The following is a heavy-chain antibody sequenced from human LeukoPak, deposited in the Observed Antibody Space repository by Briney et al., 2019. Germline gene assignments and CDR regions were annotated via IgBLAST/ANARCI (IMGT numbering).Heavy chain of an antibody. D-gene: IGHD6-6*01. CDR3: ARGDLVRGYYYMDV. CDR1: GYSFISYA. V-gene: IGHV1-2*02. CDR2: INPNSGGT. Sequence: ASVKVSCKASGYSFISYAMSWVRQAPGQGLEWMGWINPNSGGTNYAQKFQGRVTMTRDTSISTAYMELTSLRSDGTAVYYCARGDLVRGYYYMDVWGKGTTVTVSS. J-gene: IGHJ6*03.